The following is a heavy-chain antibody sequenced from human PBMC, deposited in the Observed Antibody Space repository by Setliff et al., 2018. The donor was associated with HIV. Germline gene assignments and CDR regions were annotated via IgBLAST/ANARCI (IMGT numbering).Heavy chain of an antibody. CDR1: GFPFSDYW. CDR2: IDDDVTTT. CDR3: ATDRFFVANY. V-gene: IGHV3-74*01. J-gene: IGHJ4*02. Sequence: PGGSLRLSCAASGFPFSDYWMHWVRQAPGKGLVWVLHIDDDVTTTNYADSVKGRFTVSRDNARNTLYLQMNSLRPDDTAVYYCATDRFFVANYWGPGTLVTVSS. D-gene: IGHD2-8*01.